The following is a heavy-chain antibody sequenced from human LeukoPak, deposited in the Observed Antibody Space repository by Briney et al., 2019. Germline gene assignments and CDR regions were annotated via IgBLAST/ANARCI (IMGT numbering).Heavy chain of an antibody. J-gene: IGHJ4*02. CDR1: GFTFSSYE. CDR2: ISSSGSTI. V-gene: IGHV3-48*03. D-gene: IGHD5-18*01. CDR3: ARVGYSYGLDYFDY. Sequence: GGSLRLSCGASGFTFSSYEMNWVRQAPGKGLEWVSYISSSGSTIYYSDSVKGRFTISRDNAKNPLYLQMNSLRAEDTAVYYCARVGYSYGLDYFDYWGQGNLVTVSS.